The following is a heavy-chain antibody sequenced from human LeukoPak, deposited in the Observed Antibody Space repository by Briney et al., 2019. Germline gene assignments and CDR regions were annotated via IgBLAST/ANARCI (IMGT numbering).Heavy chain of an antibody. CDR2: IIPIFATA. V-gene: IGHV1-69*01. CDR1: GGTFSSYA. Sequence: GSSVKVSCKASGGTFSSYAISWVRQAPGQGLEWMGGIIPIFATAKYAQKVQDRVTITADESTSTVYMELTSLRSEDTAVYYCARDYRGYARDSSGYYPFWYFDLWGRGTLVTVSS. D-gene: IGHD3-22*01. J-gene: IGHJ2*01. CDR3: ARDYRGYARDSSGYYPFWYFDL.